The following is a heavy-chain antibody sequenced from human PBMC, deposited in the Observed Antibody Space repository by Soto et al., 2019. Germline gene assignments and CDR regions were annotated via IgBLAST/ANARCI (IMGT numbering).Heavy chain of an antibody. V-gene: IGHV4-30-2*01. CDR1: GGSISSGGYS. J-gene: IGHJ4*02. CDR2: IYHSGST. D-gene: IGHD5-18*01. Sequence: SETLSLTCAVSGGSISSGGYSWSWIRQPPGKGLEWIGYIYHSGSTYYNPSLKSRVTISVDRSKNQFSLKLSSVTAADTAVYYCASGGGYRPTVLGYWGQGTLVTVSS. CDR3: ASGGGYRPTVLGY.